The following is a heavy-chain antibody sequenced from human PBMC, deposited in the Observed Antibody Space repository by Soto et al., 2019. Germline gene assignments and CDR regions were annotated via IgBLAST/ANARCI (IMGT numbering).Heavy chain of an antibody. V-gene: IGHV3-30-3*01. CDR3: AIIEIAAAGTGSAFDI. J-gene: IGHJ3*02. CDR2: ISYDGSNK. Sequence: GGSLRLSCAASGFTFTSYAMHWVRQAPGQGLEWVAVISYDGSNKYYADSVKGRFTITRDNSKNTLYLQMNSLRAEDTAVYYCAIIEIAAAGTGSAFDIWGQGTMVTVSS. CDR1: GFTFTSYA. D-gene: IGHD6-13*01.